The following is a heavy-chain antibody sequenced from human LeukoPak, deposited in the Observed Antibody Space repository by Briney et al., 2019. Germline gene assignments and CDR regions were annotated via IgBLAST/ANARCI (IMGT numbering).Heavy chain of an antibody. Sequence: ASVKVSCKASGYTFTSYGSSWVRQAPGRGLEWMGWISAYNGNTNYAQKLQGRVTMTTDTSTSTAYMELRSLRSDDTAVYYCARDARDDSSDYPNDYWGQGTLVTVSS. CDR1: GYTFTSYG. V-gene: IGHV1-18*01. CDR2: ISAYNGNT. D-gene: IGHD3-22*01. CDR3: ARDARDDSSDYPNDY. J-gene: IGHJ4*02.